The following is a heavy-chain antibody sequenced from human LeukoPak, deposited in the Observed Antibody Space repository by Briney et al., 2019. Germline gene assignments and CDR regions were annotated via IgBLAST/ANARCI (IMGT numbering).Heavy chain of an antibody. CDR2: INHSGGT. V-gene: IGHV4-34*01. CDR3: ARWYYYGSGSSQ. D-gene: IGHD3-10*01. Sequence: SETLSLTCAVYGGSFSGDYWSWIRQPPGKGLEWIGEINHSGGTNYNPSLKSRVTISVDTSKSQFSLKLSSVTAADTAVYYCARWYYYGSGSSQWGQGTLVTVSS. CDR1: GGSFSGDY. J-gene: IGHJ4*02.